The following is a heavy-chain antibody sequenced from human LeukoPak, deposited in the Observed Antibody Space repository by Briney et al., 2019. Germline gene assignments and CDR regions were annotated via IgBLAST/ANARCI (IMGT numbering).Heavy chain of an antibody. V-gene: IGHV1-24*01. Sequence: GASVNVSCKVSGYTLTELSMHWVRQAPGKGLEWMGGFDPEDGETIYAQKFQGRVTMTEDTSTDTAYMELRSLRSDDTAVYYCAREGYSSSGYFDYWGQGTLVTVSS. CDR1: GYTLTELS. D-gene: IGHD6-6*01. J-gene: IGHJ4*02. CDR2: FDPEDGET. CDR3: AREGYSSSGYFDY.